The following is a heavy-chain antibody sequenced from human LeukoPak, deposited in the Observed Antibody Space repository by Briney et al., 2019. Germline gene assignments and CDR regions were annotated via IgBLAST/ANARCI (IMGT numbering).Heavy chain of an antibody. Sequence: ASVKVSCKASGYTFTGYYMHWVRQAPGQGLEWMRWINPNSGGTNYAQKFQGRVTMTRDTSISTAYMELSRLRSDDTAVYYCARDGSTIFGGDYYYYMDVWGKGTTVTVSS. CDR3: ARDGSTIFGGDYYYYMDV. J-gene: IGHJ6*03. CDR2: INPNSGGT. V-gene: IGHV1-2*02. D-gene: IGHD3-3*01. CDR1: GYTFTGYY.